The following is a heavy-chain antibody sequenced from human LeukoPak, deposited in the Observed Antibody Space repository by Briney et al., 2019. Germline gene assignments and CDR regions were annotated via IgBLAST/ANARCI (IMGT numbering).Heavy chain of an antibody. J-gene: IGHJ3*02. Sequence: GGSLRLSCAASGFTFSSHYMTWVRQAPGKGLEWVANIKQDGSETFCLESMKGRITISRDNAENSVYLRINSLRVEDTAVYYCARESRLGTGDDAFDMWGQGTMVTVSS. CDR1: GFTFSSHY. CDR3: ARESRLGTGDDAFDM. D-gene: IGHD3-10*01. CDR2: IKQDGSET. V-gene: IGHV3-7*01.